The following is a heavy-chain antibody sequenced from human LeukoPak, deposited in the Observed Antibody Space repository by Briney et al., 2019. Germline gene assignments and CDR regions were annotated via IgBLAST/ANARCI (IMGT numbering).Heavy chain of an antibody. Sequence: GGSLRLSCAASGFTFSSYAMSWVRQAPGKGLEWVSAISGSGGSTYYADSVKGRFTISRDNSKNTLYLQMNSLRAEDTAVYYCAKDRSAEDTAMVRGIYGMDVWGQGTTVTVSS. V-gene: IGHV3-23*01. J-gene: IGHJ6*02. CDR3: AKDRSAEDTAMVRGIYGMDV. CDR1: GFTFSSYA. D-gene: IGHD5-18*01. CDR2: ISGSGGST.